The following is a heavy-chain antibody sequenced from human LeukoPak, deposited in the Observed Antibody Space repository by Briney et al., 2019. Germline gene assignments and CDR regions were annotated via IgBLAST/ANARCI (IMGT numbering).Heavy chain of an antibody. CDR3: ARLNIVGATLDY. CDR2: IYPGDSDI. V-gene: IGHV5-51*01. J-gene: IGHJ4*02. D-gene: IGHD1-26*01. Sequence: GESLKISCKGSGYSFTNYWIAWVRQMPGKGLECMGIIYPGDSDIRYSPSFEGQVTISADESISTAYLQWSSLKASDTAMYYCARLNIVGATLDYWGQGTLVTVSS. CDR1: GYSFTNYW.